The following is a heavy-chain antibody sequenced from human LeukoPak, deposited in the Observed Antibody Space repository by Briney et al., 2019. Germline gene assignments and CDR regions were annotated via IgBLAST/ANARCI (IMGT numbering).Heavy chain of an antibody. D-gene: IGHD4-11*01. J-gene: IGHJ5*02. CDR1: GGSISSSSYF. Sequence: SETLSLTCTVSGGSISSSSYFWGWIRQPPGKGLEWIGSIYYSGSTYYSGSTYYNPSLKSRVTISVDTSKNQFSLKLNSVTAADTAVYYCARPKGADYSPTNWFDPWGQGTLVIVSS. CDR2: IYYSGSTYYSGST. CDR3: ARPKGADYSPTNWFDP. V-gene: IGHV4-39*01.